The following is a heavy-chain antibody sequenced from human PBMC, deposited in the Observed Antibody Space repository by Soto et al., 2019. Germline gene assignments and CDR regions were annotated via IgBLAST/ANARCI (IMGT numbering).Heavy chain of an antibody. Sequence: QVQLVESGGGVVQPGRSLRLSCAASGFTFSSYGMHWVRQAPGKGLEWVAVIWYDRSNKYYADSVKGRFTISRDNSKNTLYLQMNSLRAEDTAVYYCARDHEYYGYFDYWGQGTLVTVSS. CDR2: IWYDRSNK. CDR1: GFTFSSYG. CDR3: ARDHEYYGYFDY. V-gene: IGHV3-33*01. D-gene: IGHD3-10*01. J-gene: IGHJ4*02.